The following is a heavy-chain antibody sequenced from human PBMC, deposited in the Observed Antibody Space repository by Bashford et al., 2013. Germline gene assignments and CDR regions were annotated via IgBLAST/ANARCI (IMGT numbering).Heavy chain of an antibody. CDR3: ARSYSGSHNFDY. Sequence: SETLSLTCTVSNGSIGTYYWSWIRQPPGKGLEWIGYTYYNGRTNYNPSLKSRVTISEDTSKSQFSLKLRSVTAADTAVYYCARSYSGSHNFDYWGRGNPGHRLL. J-gene: IGHJ4*02. V-gene: IGHV4-59*01. CDR2: TYYNGRT. CDR1: NGSIGTYY. D-gene: IGHD1-26*01.